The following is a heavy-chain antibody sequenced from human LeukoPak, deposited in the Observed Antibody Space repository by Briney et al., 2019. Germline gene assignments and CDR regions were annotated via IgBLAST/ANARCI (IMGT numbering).Heavy chain of an antibody. CDR3: ARDRHINSWSNDRFDY. Sequence: GGSLRLSCAASGFTFSTSWMNWVRQAPGKGLEWVAMITQEESERYYVDSVKGRFIISRDNVKSSLYLQMNSLRVEDTAFYYCARDRHINSWSNDRFDYWGQGALVTVSS. CDR1: GFTFSTSW. CDR2: ITQEESER. D-gene: IGHD6-13*01. J-gene: IGHJ4*02. V-gene: IGHV3-7*01.